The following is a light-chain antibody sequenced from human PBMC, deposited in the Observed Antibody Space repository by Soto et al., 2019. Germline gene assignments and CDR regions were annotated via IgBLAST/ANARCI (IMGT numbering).Light chain of an antibody. CDR1: QSVSSSY. Sequence: EIVMTQSPVTLSVSTGGRATLSCRASQSVSSSYLAWYQQKPGQAPRLLIYGASSRATGIPDRFSGSGSGTDFTLTISRLEPEDFAVYYCQQYDSSPKTFGQGTKVDI. V-gene: IGKV3-20*01. J-gene: IGKJ1*01. CDR3: QQYDSSPKT. CDR2: GAS.